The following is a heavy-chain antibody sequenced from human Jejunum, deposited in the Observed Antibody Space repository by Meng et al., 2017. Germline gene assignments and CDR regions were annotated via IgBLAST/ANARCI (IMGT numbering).Heavy chain of an antibody. Sequence: GGTLRLSCAASGFTFSNYAMTWVRQTPGKGLEWVAAISGSGEYTYYADSVKGRLTISRDNSKNMLFLQFNSLSAEDTALYYCAKVGTNEIVTGYYGKIDYWGQGTRVTVSS. CDR1: GFTFSNYA. CDR3: AKVGTNEIVTGYYGKIDY. J-gene: IGHJ4*02. CDR2: ISGSGEYT. V-gene: IGHV3-23*01. D-gene: IGHD3-9*01.